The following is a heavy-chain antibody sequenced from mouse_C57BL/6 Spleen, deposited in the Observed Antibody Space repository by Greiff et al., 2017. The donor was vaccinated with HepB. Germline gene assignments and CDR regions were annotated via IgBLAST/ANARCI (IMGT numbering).Heavy chain of an antibody. V-gene: IGHV5-9*01. D-gene: IGHD3-2*02. J-gene: IGHJ2*01. CDR3: ARQLRLGVGYFDY. CDR2: ISGGGGNT. CDR1: GFTFSSYT. Sequence: EVQGVESGGGLVKPGGSLKLSCAASGFTFSSYTMSWVRQTPEKRLEWVATISGGGGNTYYPDSVKGRFTISRDNAKNTLYLQMSSLRSEDTSLYYCARQLRLGVGYFDYWGQGTTLTVSS.